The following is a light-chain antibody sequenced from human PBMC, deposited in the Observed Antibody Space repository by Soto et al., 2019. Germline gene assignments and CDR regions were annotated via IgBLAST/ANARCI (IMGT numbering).Light chain of an antibody. Sequence: IQMTQSPSCLCASVGDRVTITCRASQDVRNYVGWYQQRPGKAPKLLIYAASSLHSGVPSRFSGSGSGTHFTLTISSLQPEDFAIYYCQQSHDTPPTFGKGTKVDI. J-gene: IGKJ1*01. V-gene: IGKV1-39*01. CDR2: AAS. CDR1: QDVRNY. CDR3: QQSHDTPPT.